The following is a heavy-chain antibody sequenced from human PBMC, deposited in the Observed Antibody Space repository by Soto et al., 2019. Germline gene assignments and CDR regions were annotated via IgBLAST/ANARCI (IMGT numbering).Heavy chain of an antibody. V-gene: IGHV1-69*13. CDR2: IIPIFGTA. D-gene: IGHD1-1*01. CDR1: GGTFSSYA. Sequence: WASVKVSCKASGGTFSSYAISWVRQAPGQGLEWMGGIIPIFGTANYAQKFQGRVTITADESTSTAYMELSSLRSEDTAVYYCARGGTGMYYYYGMDVWGQGTTVTVSS. J-gene: IGHJ6*02. CDR3: ARGGTGMYYYYGMDV.